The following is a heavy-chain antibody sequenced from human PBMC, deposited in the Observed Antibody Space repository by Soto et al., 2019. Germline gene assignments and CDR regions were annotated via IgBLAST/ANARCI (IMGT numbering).Heavy chain of an antibody. J-gene: IGHJ4*02. CDR2: RIPSGTT. V-gene: IGHV3-23*01. CDR1: GFSFSDYT. Sequence: TGGSLRLSCAASGFSFSDYTMNWVRQAPGKGLEWVALRIPSGTTYYAEPVKGRFTISRDNSKNTVYLEMNRLKSDDTAVYYCAKARIGIQGRFDSWGPGTLVTVSS. D-gene: IGHD1-1*01. CDR3: AKARIGIQGRFDS.